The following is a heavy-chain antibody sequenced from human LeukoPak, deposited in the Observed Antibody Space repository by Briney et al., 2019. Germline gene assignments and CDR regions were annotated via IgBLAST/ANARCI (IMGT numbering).Heavy chain of an antibody. CDR1: GFTFSSYA. J-gene: IGHJ4*02. CDR2: ISGSGGST. D-gene: IGHD6-19*01. CDR3: AKEGSGWFFDY. V-gene: IGHV3-23*01. Sequence: GGSLRLSCAASGFTFSSYAMSWVRQAPGRGLEWVSAISGSGGSTYYADSVKGRFTIPRDNSKNTLYLQVNSLRAEDTAVYYCAKEGSGWFFDYWGQGTLVTVSS.